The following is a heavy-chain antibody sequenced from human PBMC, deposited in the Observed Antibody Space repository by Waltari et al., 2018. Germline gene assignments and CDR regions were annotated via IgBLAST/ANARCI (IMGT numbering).Heavy chain of an antibody. Sequence: QVQLQESGPGLVKPSETLSLTCTVSGGSISSYYWSWIRQPPGKGLEWIGYIYYSGSTNYNPSLKSRVTISVDTSKNQFSLKLSSVTAADTAVYYCARMDLGSSWTPDAFDIWGQGTMVTVSS. CDR2: IYYSGST. CDR3: ARMDLGSSWTPDAFDI. D-gene: IGHD6-13*01. CDR1: GGSISSYY. V-gene: IGHV4-59*01. J-gene: IGHJ3*02.